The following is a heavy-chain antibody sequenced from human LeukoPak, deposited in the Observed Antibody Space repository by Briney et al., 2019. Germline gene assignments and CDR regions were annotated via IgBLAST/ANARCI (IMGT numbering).Heavy chain of an antibody. CDR1: GYTFTSYD. CDR2: MNPNSGNT. D-gene: IGHD3-22*01. V-gene: IGHV1-8*01. CDR3: ARGSFTYYYDSSGYLSDY. J-gene: IGHJ4*02. Sequence: ASVTVSCKASGYTFTSYDINWVRQATGQGLEWMGWMNPNSGNTGYAQKFQGRVTMTRNTSISTAYMELSSLRSEDTAVYYCARGSFTYYYDSSGYLSDYWGQGTLVTVSS.